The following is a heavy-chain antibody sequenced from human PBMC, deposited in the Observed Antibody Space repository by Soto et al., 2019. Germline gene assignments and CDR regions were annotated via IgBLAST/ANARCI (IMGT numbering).Heavy chain of an antibody. Sequence: QVQLVQSGAEVKKPGASVKVSCKASGYTFTSYAMHWVRQAPGQRLEWMGWINAGNGNTKYSKKFQGRVTITRDTSASTAYMELSSLRSDDTAVYSCARDTGDGLQSSHWFDPWGQGALVTVSS. D-gene: IGHD4-4*01. CDR3: ARDTGDGLQSSHWFDP. CDR2: INAGNGNT. J-gene: IGHJ5*02. CDR1: GYTFTSYA. V-gene: IGHV1-3*01.